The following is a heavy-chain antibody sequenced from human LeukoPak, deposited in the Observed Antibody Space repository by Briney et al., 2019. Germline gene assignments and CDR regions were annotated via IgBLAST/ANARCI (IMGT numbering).Heavy chain of an antibody. V-gene: IGHV3-30*04. CDR3: AKKAQYNGNYPLDY. CDR1: GVTFSSYA. D-gene: IGHD1-26*01. CDR2: ISYDGSNK. Sequence: GGSLRLSCAASGVTFSSYAMHWVRQAPGKGLEWVAVISYDGSNKYYADSVKGRFTISRDNSKNTLYLQMNSLRAEDTALYFCAKKAQYNGNYPLDYWGQGTLVTVSS. J-gene: IGHJ4*02.